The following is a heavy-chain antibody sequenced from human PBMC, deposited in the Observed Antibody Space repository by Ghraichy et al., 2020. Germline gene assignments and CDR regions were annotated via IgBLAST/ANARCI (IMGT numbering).Heavy chain of an antibody. CDR2: INHSGST. CDR1: GGSFSGYY. D-gene: IGHD7-27*01. CDR3: ARGMDLTGDFDY. V-gene: IGHV4-34*01. J-gene: IGHJ4*02. Sequence: ESLNISCAVYGGSFSGYYWSWIRQPLGKGLEWIGEINHSGSTNYNPSLKSRVTISVDTSKNQFSLKLSSVTAADTAVYYCARGMDLTGDFDYWGQGTLVTVSS.